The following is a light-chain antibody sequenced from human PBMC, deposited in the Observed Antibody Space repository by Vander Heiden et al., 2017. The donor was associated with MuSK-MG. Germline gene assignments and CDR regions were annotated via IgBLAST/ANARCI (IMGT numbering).Light chain of an antibody. CDR1: QSLLLSNGENS. Sequence: DIVMTQSPLSLPVTPGEPASISCRSSQSLLLSNGENSLDWYRQKPGQSPQLLIYLAAKRAYGVPDRFSGSGSGTDFTLKSSRREAEDVGVDYGRHDLQTHTCGGGTKVEIK. J-gene: IGKJ4*01. V-gene: IGKV2-28*01. CDR2: LAA. CDR3: RHDLQTHT.